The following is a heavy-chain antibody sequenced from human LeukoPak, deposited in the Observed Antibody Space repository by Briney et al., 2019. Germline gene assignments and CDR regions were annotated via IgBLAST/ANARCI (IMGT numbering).Heavy chain of an antibody. Sequence: GASVEVSCKASAYTFTGYYMHWVRQAPGQGLEWMGWMNPNSGNTGYAQKFQGRVTITRNTSISTAYMELSSLRSEDTAVYYCARGSSIAAAGTDFDYWGQGTLVTVSS. D-gene: IGHD6-13*01. CDR1: AYTFTGYY. J-gene: IGHJ4*02. CDR3: ARGSSIAAAGTDFDY. V-gene: IGHV1-8*03. CDR2: MNPNSGNT.